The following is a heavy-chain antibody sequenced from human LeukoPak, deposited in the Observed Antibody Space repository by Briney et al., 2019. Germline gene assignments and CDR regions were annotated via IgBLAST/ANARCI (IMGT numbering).Heavy chain of an antibody. D-gene: IGHD6-19*01. Sequence: GGSLRLSCAASGFTFSNAWMSWVRQAPGKGLEWVSSISSSGRYIYYADSVKGRFTISRDNTKNSLSLQMNSLRAEDTAIYYCARDSVAVAEIDYWGQGTLVTVSS. CDR1: GFTFSNAW. CDR2: ISSSGRYI. CDR3: ARDSVAVAEIDY. V-gene: IGHV3-21*01. J-gene: IGHJ4*01.